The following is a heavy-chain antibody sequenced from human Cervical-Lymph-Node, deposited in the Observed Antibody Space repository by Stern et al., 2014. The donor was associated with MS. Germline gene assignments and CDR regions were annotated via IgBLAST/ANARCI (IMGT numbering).Heavy chain of an antibody. CDR2: INAGNVNT. CDR3: ATTIFGVVNPYYYGMDV. Sequence: QVQLVQSGAEVKKPGASVKVSCKASGYTFTSYAMHWVRQAPGQRLEWMGWINAGNVNTKYSQKFQGRVTITRDTSASTAYMELSSLRSEDTAVYYCATTIFGVVNPYYYGMDVWGQGTTVTVSS. V-gene: IGHV1-3*01. D-gene: IGHD3-3*01. J-gene: IGHJ6*02. CDR1: GYTFTSYA.